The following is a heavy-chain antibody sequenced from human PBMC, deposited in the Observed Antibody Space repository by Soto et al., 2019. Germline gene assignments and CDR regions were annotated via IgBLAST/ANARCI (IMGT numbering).Heavy chain of an antibody. CDR2: IYSGGST. CDR1: GFTVSSNY. CDR3: ARGRGYCSSTSCSPMDV. Sequence: GGSLRLSCAASGFTVSSNYMSWVRQAPGKGLEWVSVIYSGGSTYYADSVKGRFTISRDNSKNTLYLQMNSLRAEDTTVYYCARGRGYCSSTSCSPMDVWGQGTTVTVSS. J-gene: IGHJ6*02. V-gene: IGHV3-53*01. D-gene: IGHD2-2*01.